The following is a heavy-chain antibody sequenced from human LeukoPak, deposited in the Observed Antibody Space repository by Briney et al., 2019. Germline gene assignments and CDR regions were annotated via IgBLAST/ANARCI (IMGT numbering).Heavy chain of an antibody. Sequence: GGSLRLSCAASGFTVSGNYMSWVRQAPGKGLEWVSVIYSGGSTYYADSVKGRFTISRDNSKNTLYLQMNNLRAEDTAVYYCAREITDYDILTGYLQPWGQGALVTVSS. J-gene: IGHJ5*02. V-gene: IGHV3-66*01. CDR3: AREITDYDILTGYLQP. CDR2: IYSGGST. D-gene: IGHD3-9*01. CDR1: GFTVSGNY.